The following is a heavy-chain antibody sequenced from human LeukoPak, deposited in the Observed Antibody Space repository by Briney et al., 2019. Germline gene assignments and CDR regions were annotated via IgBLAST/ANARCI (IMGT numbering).Heavy chain of an antibody. Sequence: SVKVSCKASGGTFSSYAISWVRQARGQGLEWMGGIIPIFGTANYAQKFQGRVTITADESTSTAYMELSSLRSEDTAVYYCASADRTQDGAFDIWGQGTMVTVSS. CDR1: GGTFSSYA. D-gene: IGHD2-15*01. V-gene: IGHV1-69*13. CDR2: IIPIFGTA. J-gene: IGHJ3*02. CDR3: ASADRTQDGAFDI.